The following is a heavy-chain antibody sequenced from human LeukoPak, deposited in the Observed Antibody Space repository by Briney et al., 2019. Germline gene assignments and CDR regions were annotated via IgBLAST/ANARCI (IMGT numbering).Heavy chain of an antibody. CDR3: AKDAQRGFDYSNSLDK. CDR2: IWSDGTNR. Sequence: GGSLRLSCATSGFTFSHYGMHWVGQAPGKGVEWVAVIWSDGTNRYYGDPVKGRFTISRDNFQRTVYLQMDSLRAEDTAVYYCAKDAQRGFDYSNSLDKWGQGTLVTVSS. CDR1: GFTFSHYG. V-gene: IGHV3-33*06. D-gene: IGHD4-11*01. J-gene: IGHJ4*02.